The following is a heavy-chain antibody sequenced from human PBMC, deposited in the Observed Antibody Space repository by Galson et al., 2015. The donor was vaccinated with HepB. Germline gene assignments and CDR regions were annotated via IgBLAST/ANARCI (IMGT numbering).Heavy chain of an antibody. D-gene: IGHD6-6*01. CDR3: AGENSSSSGDYFDY. CDR1: GGSISSSSYY. CDR2: IYYSGST. V-gene: IGHV4-39*07. Sequence: ETLSLTCTVSGGSISSSSYYWGWIRQPPGKGLEWIGSIYYSGSTYYNPSLKSRVTISVDTSKNQFSLKLSSVTAADTAVYYCAGENSSSSGDYFDYWGQGTLVTVSS. J-gene: IGHJ4*02.